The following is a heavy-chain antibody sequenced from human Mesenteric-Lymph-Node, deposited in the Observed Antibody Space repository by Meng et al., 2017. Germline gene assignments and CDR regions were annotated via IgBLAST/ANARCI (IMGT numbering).Heavy chain of an antibody. V-gene: IGHV5-51*01. D-gene: IGHD6-13*01. J-gene: IGHJ4*02. CDR2: IYPGDSDT. Sequence: KVSCKGSGYSFTSYWIGWVRQMPGKGLEWMGIIYPGDSDTRYSPSFQGQVTISADKSISTAYLQWSSLKASDTAMYYCARLRAAAGTSADYWGQGTLVTVSS. CDR1: GYSFTSYW. CDR3: ARLRAAAGTSADY.